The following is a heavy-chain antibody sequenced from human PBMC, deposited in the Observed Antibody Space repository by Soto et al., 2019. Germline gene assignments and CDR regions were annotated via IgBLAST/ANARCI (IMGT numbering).Heavy chain of an antibody. Sequence: PSETLSLTCAVYGGSFSGHSWTCVGHAPGKGLEWIVDINHSGRVNYSPSLKSRVTISLDTSKNQFSLTLSAVTAADTAMYYCSTRAYDTNGYYRFDPWGQGTLVTVSS. CDR1: GGSFSGHS. V-gene: IGHV4-34*01. D-gene: IGHD3-22*01. J-gene: IGHJ5*01. CDR3: STRAYDTNGYYRFDP. CDR2: INHSGRV.